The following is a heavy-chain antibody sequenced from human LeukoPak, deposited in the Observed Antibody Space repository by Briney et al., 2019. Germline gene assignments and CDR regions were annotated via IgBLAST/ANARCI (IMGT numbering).Heavy chain of an antibody. CDR1: GYTFTGYN. D-gene: IGHD3-10*01. CDR2: INANSGGT. Sequence: ASVKVSCKASGYTFTGYNMHWVRQAPGQGLEWMGWINANSGGTNYAQKFQGRVTMTRDTSISTAFMELSRLSSDDTAVYYCAGDRGDYYGSEDHAFDIWGQGTMVTVSS. J-gene: IGHJ3*02. CDR3: AGDRGDYYGSEDHAFDI. V-gene: IGHV1-2*02.